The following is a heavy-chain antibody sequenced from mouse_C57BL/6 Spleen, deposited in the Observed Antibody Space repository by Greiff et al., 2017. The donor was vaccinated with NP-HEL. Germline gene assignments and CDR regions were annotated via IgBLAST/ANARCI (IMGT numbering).Heavy chain of an antibody. D-gene: IGHD2-3*01. J-gene: IGHJ3*01. CDR2: IHPNSGST. CDR3: ARSERGSWIYDGYPAWFAY. CDR1: GYTFTSYW. V-gene: IGHV1-64*01. Sequence: QVQLQQPGAELVKPGASVKLSCKASGYTFTSYWMHWVKQRPGQGLEWIGMIHPNSGSTNYNEKFKSKATLTVDKSSSTAYMQLSSLTSEDSAVYYCARSERGSWIYDGYPAWFAYWGQRTLVTVSA.